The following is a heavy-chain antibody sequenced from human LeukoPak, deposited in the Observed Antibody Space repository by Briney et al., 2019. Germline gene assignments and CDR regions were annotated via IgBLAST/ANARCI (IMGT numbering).Heavy chain of an antibody. CDR2: IHNSGGT. D-gene: IGHD4-17*01. CDR3: ARARGDYGDHCPGWYFDL. V-gene: IGHV4-38-2*02. CDR1: GYSVSSGYY. Sequence: SETLSLTCSVSGYSVSSGYYWGWIRQSPGKGLEWIGCIHNSGGTHYKTSLKRRVTISVDTSKTQFSLKLSSVTAADTAMYFCARARGDYGDHCPGWYFDLWGRGTLVIVSS. J-gene: IGHJ2*01.